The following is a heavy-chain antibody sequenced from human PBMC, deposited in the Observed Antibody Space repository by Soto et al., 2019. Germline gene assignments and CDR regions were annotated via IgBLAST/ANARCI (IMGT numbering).Heavy chain of an antibody. V-gene: IGHV4-4*07. Sequence: ETLSLTCTVSGGSMSSYYWTWIRQPAGKGLEWIGRVYSSGGTHYSPSLKSRVTISLDTSKNQFSLRLLSVTDADTAVYFCARGQRFSDWFDPWGQGTLVTVSS. CDR3: ARGQRFSDWFDP. D-gene: IGHD3-3*01. CDR1: GGSMSSYY. J-gene: IGHJ5*02. CDR2: VYSSGGT.